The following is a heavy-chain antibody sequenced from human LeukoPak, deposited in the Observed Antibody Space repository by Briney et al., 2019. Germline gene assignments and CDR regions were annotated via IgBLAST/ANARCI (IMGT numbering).Heavy chain of an antibody. V-gene: IGHV4-59*01. CDR3: AGSVDYGIYYYCGMDV. CDR1: GGSISSYY. Sequence: PSETLSLTCTVSGGSISSYYWSWIRQPPGKGLEWIGYIYYSGSTNYNPSLKSRVTISVDTSKNQFSLKLSSVTAADTAVYYCAGSVDYGIYYYCGMDVWGQGTTVTVSS. CDR2: IYYSGST. D-gene: IGHD4-17*01. J-gene: IGHJ6*02.